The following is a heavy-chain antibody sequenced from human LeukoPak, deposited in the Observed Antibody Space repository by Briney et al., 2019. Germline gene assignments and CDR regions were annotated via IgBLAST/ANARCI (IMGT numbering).Heavy chain of an antibody. V-gene: IGHV4-38-2*02. D-gene: IGHD3-22*01. CDR2: IYHSGST. CDR1: GYSISGGYY. J-gene: IGHJ4*02. CDR3: ARGQRVVIDY. Sequence: SETLSLTCTVSGYSISGGYYWGWIRQPPVKGLEWIGSIYHSGSTYYNPSLKSRVTISVDTSKNQFSLKLSSVTAADTAVYYSARGQRVVIDYWGQGTLVTVSS.